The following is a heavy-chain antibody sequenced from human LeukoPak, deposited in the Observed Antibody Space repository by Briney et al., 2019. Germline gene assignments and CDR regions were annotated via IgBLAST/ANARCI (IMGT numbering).Heavy chain of an antibody. CDR1: GFILSSYA. D-gene: IGHD6-19*01. Sequence: GGSLRLSCAASGFILSSYAMHWVRQAPGKGLEWVALISYDGDNKYYADSVKGRFTISRDKSKNTLYLQMNSLRAEDTAVYYCAKAAQYSSGWYRDYYYYGMDVWGQGTTVTVSS. J-gene: IGHJ6*02. CDR3: AKAAQYSSGWYRDYYYYGMDV. CDR2: ISYDGDNK. V-gene: IGHV3-30-3*01.